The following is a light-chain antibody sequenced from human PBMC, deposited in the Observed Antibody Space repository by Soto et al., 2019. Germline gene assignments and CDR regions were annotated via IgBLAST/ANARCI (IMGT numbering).Light chain of an antibody. CDR2: GAS. V-gene: IGKV3-20*01. CDR3: QQYGSSPPWT. Sequence: EIVLTQSPGTLSLSPGERATLSCRASQSVTGRYLAWYQQKPGQAPRLLIYGASSRATGIPDRFSGSGSGTDFTLTIIRLEPEDFAVYYCQQYGSSPPWTFGQGTKVDIK. CDR1: QSVTGRY. J-gene: IGKJ1*01.